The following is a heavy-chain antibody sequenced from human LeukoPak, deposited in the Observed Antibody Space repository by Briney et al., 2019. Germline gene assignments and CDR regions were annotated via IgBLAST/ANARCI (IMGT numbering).Heavy chain of an antibody. J-gene: IGHJ4*02. CDR2: ISAYNGNT. CDR3: ARAPWTTVVTPLNDY. D-gene: IGHD4-23*01. V-gene: IGHV1-18*01. Sequence: ASVKVSCKASGYTFTSYGISWVRQAPGQGLEWMGWISAYNGNTNYAQKLQGRVTMTTDTSTSTAHMELRSLRSDDTAVYYCARAPWTTVVTPLNDYWGQGTLVTVSS. CDR1: GYTFTSYG.